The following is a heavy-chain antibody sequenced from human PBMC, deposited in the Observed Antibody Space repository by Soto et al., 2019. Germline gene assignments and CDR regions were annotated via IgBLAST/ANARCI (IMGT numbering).Heavy chain of an antibody. CDR3: ARDSKWELPDDAFDI. Sequence: ASVKVSCKASGYTFTSYYMHWVRQAPGQGLEWMGIINPSGGSTSYAQKFQGRVTMTRDTSTSTVYMELSSLRSEDTAVYYCARDSKWELPDDAFDIWGQGTMVTVS. D-gene: IGHD1-26*01. CDR1: GYTFTSYY. V-gene: IGHV1-46*01. CDR2: INPSGGST. J-gene: IGHJ3*02.